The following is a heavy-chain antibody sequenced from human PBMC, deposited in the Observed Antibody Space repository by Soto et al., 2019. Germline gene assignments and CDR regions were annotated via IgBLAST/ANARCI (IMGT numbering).Heavy chain of an antibody. D-gene: IGHD2-15*01. CDR3: ARARSTAVAIAVDSFDI. CDR2: IYDSGYT. V-gene: IGHV4-59*12. CDR1: GGSISGYY. J-gene: IGHJ3*02. Sequence: QVHLQEAGPGLVKSSETLSLTWTVSGGSISGYYWSWLRQPPGKGLEWIGYIYDSGYTNYNPSLRSRLTISIDASKNQFSLELTSVTAADTAVYFCARARSTAVAIAVDSFDIWGHGTLVIVSS.